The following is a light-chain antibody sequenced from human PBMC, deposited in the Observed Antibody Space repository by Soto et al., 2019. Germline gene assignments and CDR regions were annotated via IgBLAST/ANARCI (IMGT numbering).Light chain of an antibody. V-gene: IGKV1-39*01. CDR3: QQIYSTPYT. J-gene: IGKJ2*01. CDR2: AAS. Sequence: DIQMTQSPSSLSASVGDRVTITCRASQSISSYLNWYQQKPGKAPKLLIYAASSLQSGVPSRFSGSGSGTDFTLTNSSLQPEDFATYDSQQIYSTPYTFGQETKLEIK. CDR1: QSISSY.